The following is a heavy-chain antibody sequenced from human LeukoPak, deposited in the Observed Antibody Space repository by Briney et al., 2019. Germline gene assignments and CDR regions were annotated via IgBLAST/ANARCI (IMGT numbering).Heavy chain of an antibody. V-gene: IGHV5-51*01. CDR2: IYPGDSDT. Sequence: KVGEPLKISCKGSGYSFTSYWIGWVRQMPGKGLEWMGIIYPGDSDTRYGPSFQGQVTISADKSISTAYLQWSSLKASDTAMYYCARRDILTGSFDYWGQGTLVTVSS. CDR1: GYSFTSYW. D-gene: IGHD3-9*01. J-gene: IGHJ4*02. CDR3: ARRDILTGSFDY.